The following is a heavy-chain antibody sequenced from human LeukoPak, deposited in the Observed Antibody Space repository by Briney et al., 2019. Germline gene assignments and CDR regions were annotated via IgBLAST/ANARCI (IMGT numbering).Heavy chain of an antibody. CDR3: ARGGYCSSTSCFNDAFDI. Sequence: SETLSLTCTVSGGSISSGGYYWSWIRQPPGKGLEWIGYIYHSGSTYYNPSLKSRVTISVDRSMNQFSLKLSSVTAADTAVYYCARGGYCSSTSCFNDAFDIWGQGTMVTVSS. D-gene: IGHD2-2*01. CDR2: IYHSGST. V-gene: IGHV4-30-2*01. J-gene: IGHJ3*02. CDR1: GGSISSGGYY.